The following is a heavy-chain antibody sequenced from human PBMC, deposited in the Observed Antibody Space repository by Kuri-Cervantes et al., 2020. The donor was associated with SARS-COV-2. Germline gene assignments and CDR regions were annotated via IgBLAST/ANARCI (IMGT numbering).Heavy chain of an antibody. V-gene: IGHV3-23*01. CDR2: ITDSGDSS. CDR1: GFTFNNYA. CDR3: ARDERTAVAGTNYYYGMDV. D-gene: IGHD6-19*01. J-gene: IGHJ6*02. Sequence: GGSLRLSCAASGFTFNNYAMSWVRQAPGKGLEWVSGITDSGDSSYYADSVRGRFTISRDNAKNSLYLQMNSLRDEDTAVYYCARDERTAVAGTNYYYGMDVWGQGTTVTVSS.